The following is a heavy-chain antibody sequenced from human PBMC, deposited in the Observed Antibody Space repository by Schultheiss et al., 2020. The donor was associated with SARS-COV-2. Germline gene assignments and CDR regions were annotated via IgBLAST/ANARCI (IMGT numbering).Heavy chain of an antibody. CDR2: IYHSGST. CDR3: ARVHRRTIFGVATENWFDP. J-gene: IGHJ5*02. D-gene: IGHD3-3*01. CDR1: GYSISSGYY. Sequence: SETLSLTCAVSGYSISSGYYWGWIRQPPGKGLEWIGSIYHSGSTYYNPSLKSRVTISVDTSKNQFSLKLSSVTAADTAVYYCARVHRRTIFGVATENWFDPWGQGTLVTVSS. V-gene: IGHV4-38-2*01.